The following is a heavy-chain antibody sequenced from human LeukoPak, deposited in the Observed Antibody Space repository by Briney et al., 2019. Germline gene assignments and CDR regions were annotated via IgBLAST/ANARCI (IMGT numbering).Heavy chain of an antibody. Sequence: GGSLRLSCVASGFTFSSYSMNWVRQAPGKGLEWISYISSSSSIIYYADSVKGRFIISRDNAKNSLYLQMNSLRAEDTAVYYCARATGNNFEDYWGQGTLVTVSS. CDR1: GFTFSSYS. CDR2: ISSSSSII. CDR3: ARATGNNFEDY. V-gene: IGHV3-48*01. D-gene: IGHD2-8*02. J-gene: IGHJ4*02.